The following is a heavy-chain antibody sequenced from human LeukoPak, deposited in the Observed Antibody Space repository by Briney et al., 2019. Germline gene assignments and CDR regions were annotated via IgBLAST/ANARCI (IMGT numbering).Heavy chain of an antibody. CDR3: ARDPGDY. CDR1: GFTFGDYA. CDR2: IRQDGSEK. J-gene: IGHJ4*02. Sequence: PGGSLRLSCTASGFTFGDYAMSWFRQAPGKGLEWVASIRQDGSEKYYVDSVKGRSTISRDNAKNSLHLQMNSLRAEDTAVYYCARDPGDYWGQGTLVTVSS. V-gene: IGHV3-7*01.